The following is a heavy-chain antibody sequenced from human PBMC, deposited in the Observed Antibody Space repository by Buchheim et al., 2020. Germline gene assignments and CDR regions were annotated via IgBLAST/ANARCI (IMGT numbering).Heavy chain of an antibody. J-gene: IGHJ6*02. D-gene: IGHD2/OR15-2a*01. V-gene: IGHV4-34*01. Sequence: QVQLQQWGAGLLKPSETLSLTCAVYGGSLSGYYWIWIRQRPGKGLEWIGEINHNGSTNYNPSLKSRVTVSVDTSKNQVSLKLTSVTAADTAVYYCARGPPLISDYYYGMDVWGQGTT. CDR2: INHNGST. CDR3: ARGPPLISDYYYGMDV. CDR1: GGSLSGYY.